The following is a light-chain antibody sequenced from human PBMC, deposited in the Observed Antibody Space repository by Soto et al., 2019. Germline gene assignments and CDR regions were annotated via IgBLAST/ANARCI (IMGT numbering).Light chain of an antibody. CDR1: SSDVGGSNY. CDR2: EVS. Sequence: QSVLIQPASVSGPPGQSITISCTGTSSDVGGSNYVSWYQHHPLRAPKLLMFEVSYRPSGVSNRFSGSKSGNTASLTISGLQAEDEADYYCSSYTSSNTLEVFGSGTKVTVL. V-gene: IGLV2-14*01. J-gene: IGLJ1*01. CDR3: SSYTSSNTLEV.